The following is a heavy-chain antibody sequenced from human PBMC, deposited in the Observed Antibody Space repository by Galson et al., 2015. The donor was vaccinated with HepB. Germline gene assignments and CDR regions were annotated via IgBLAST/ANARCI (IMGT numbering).Heavy chain of an antibody. D-gene: IGHD3-3*01. Sequence: SVKVSCKASGYTFTGYYMHWVRQAPGQGLEWMGWINPNSGGTNYAQKFQGRVTMTRDTSISTAYMELSRLRSDDTAVYYCARDYDFWSGYPSFDYWGQGTLVTVSS. J-gene: IGHJ4*02. CDR3: ARDYDFWSGYPSFDY. CDR1: GYTFTGYY. V-gene: IGHV1-2*02. CDR2: INPNSGGT.